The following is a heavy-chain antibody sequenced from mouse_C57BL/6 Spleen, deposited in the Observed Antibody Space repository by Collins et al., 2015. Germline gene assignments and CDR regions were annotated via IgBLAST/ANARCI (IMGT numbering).Heavy chain of an antibody. D-gene: IGHD1-1*01. Sequence: EVQLQQSGPELVKPGASVKISCKASGYTFTDYYMNWVKQSHGKSLEWIGLVNPNNGGTSYNQKFKGKATLTVDKSSSTAYMELRSLTSEDSAVYYCARGGDYGSSSFDYWGQGTTLTVSS. CDR3: ARGGDYGSSSFDY. V-gene: IGHV1-26*01. CDR2: VNPNNGGT. J-gene: IGHJ2*01. CDR1: GYTFTDYY.